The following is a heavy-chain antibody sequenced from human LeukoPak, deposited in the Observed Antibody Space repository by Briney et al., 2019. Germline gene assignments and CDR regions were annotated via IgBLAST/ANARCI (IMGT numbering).Heavy chain of an antibody. J-gene: IGHJ4*02. CDR1: TFTVSGHY. D-gene: IGHD1-1*01. CDR3: AREVERALDY. V-gene: IGHV3-53*01. CDR2: MYADGST. Sequence: GGSLRRSCTPSTFTVSGHYMNWVRQPPGKGLEWVATMYADGSTFYADSVKGRFTVSRDSSKNSLYLQMTSLRVEDTAVYYCAREVERALDYWGRGTLVTVSS.